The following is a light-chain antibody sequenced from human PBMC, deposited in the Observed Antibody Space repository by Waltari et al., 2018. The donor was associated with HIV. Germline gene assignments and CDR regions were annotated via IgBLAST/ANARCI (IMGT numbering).Light chain of an antibody. CDR3: CSYAGSYTWL. J-gene: IGLJ3*02. CDR1: RSDIGGYNY. Sequence: QSALTQPRSVSGSPGQSVTISCPGTRSDIGGYNYVSLYQQYPGKAPQVVIYDVSARPSGVPDRFSGSKSGNTASLTISGLQAGDEADYYCCSYAGSYTWLFGGGTKLTVL. CDR2: DVS. V-gene: IGLV2-11*01.